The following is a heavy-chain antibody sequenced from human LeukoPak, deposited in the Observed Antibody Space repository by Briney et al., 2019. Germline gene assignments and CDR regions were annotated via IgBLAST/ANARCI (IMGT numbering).Heavy chain of an antibody. J-gene: IGHJ6*03. V-gene: IGHV1-2*02. CDR2: IIPNSGGT. CDR1: GYTFTGYY. D-gene: IGHD6-13*01. CDR3: ARDLGSRAAEYYYYYMDV. Sequence: ASVKVSCKASGYTFTGYYMHWVRQAPGQGLEWMGWIIPNSGGTNYAQKFQGRVTMTRDTSITTGYMELSRLRSDDTAVYYCARDLGSRAAEYYYYYMDVWGKGTTVTVSS.